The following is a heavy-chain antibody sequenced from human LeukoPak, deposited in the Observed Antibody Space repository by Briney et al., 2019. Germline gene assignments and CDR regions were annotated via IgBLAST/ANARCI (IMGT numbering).Heavy chain of an antibody. CDR3: ARVRSGATITFGYYYYYMDV. V-gene: IGHV1-69*13. J-gene: IGHJ6*03. CDR1: GGTFSSYA. CDR2: IIPIFGTA. Sequence: SVKVSCKASGGTFSSYAISWVRQAPGQGLEWMGGIIPIFGTANYAQKFQGRVTITADESTSTAYMELSSLRSEDTAVYYCARVRSGATITFGYYYYYMDVWGKGTTVTISS. D-gene: IGHD3-16*01.